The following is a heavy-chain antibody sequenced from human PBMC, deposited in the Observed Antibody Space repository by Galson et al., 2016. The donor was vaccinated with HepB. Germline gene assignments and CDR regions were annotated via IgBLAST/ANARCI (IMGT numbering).Heavy chain of an antibody. V-gene: IGHV3-9*01. D-gene: IGHD3-10*01. CDR3: TKADTGGYGSGSIDY. CDR2: IGWNSGHV. Sequence: SLRLSCAASGFTFGDYAMHWVRQTPGKGLEWVSGIGWNSGHVGYAASVKGRFTISRDNARSSLSLQMNSLRPEDTAVYYCTKADTGGYGSGSIDYWGQGTLVTVSS. J-gene: IGHJ4*02. CDR1: GFTFGDYA.